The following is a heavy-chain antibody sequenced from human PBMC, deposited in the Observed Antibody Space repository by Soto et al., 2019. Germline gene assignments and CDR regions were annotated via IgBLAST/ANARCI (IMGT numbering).Heavy chain of an antibody. CDR3: ARDGVAAAGTSSSGTPRYHYYGMDV. V-gene: IGHV1-18*01. J-gene: IGHJ6*02. Sequence: QVQLVQSGAEVKKPGASVKVSCKASGYTFTSYGISWVRQAPGQGLEWMGWISAYNGNTNYAQKLQGRVTMTTDTSTSTAYRELRSLTSDDTAVYYCARDGVAAAGTSSSGTPRYHYYGMDVWGQGTTVTGSS. CDR2: ISAYNGNT. CDR1: GYTFTSYG. D-gene: IGHD6-13*01.